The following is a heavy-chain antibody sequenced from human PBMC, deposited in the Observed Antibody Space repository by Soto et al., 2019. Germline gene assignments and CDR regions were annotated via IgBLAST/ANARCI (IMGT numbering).Heavy chain of an antibody. CDR3: AKGPQLGYCSGGSCPDAFDI. CDR1: GFTFSSYA. D-gene: IGHD2-15*01. Sequence: GGSLRLSCAASGFTFSSYAMSWVRQAPGKGLEWVSAISGSGGSTYYADSVKGRFTISRDNSKNTLYLQMNSLRAEDTAVYSCAKGPQLGYCSGGSCPDAFDIWGQGTMVTVSS. J-gene: IGHJ3*02. CDR2: ISGSGGST. V-gene: IGHV3-23*01.